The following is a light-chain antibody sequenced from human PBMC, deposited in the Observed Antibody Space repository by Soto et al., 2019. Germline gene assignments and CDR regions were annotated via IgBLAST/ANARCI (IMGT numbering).Light chain of an antibody. CDR2: ETS. CDR1: QSFSSSY. V-gene: IGKV3-20*01. CDR3: QQYGTSPRT. Sequence: IVLTQSLGTLSLCPGERATLSCRASQSFSSSYLAWYQQKPGQAPRLLIYETSSRATGIPDRFSGSGSQADFTLTISRLEPEDFAVYYCQQYGTSPRTFGQGTKVDI. J-gene: IGKJ1*01.